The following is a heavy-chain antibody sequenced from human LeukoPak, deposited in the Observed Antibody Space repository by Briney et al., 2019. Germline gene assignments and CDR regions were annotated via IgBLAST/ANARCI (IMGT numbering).Heavy chain of an antibody. CDR2: INPDGGNT. CDR1: GYTFTGYY. V-gene: IGHV1-46*01. CDR3: ARIRDGYNDAYDL. J-gene: IGHJ3*01. D-gene: IGHD5-24*01. Sequence: ASVKVSCKASGYTFTGYYMHWVRQAPGQVLEWMGLINPDGGNTNYAQNFQGRVTLTRDTSTSTVYMELSSLRSEDTAIYYCARIRDGYNDAYDLWGQGTVVTAPS.